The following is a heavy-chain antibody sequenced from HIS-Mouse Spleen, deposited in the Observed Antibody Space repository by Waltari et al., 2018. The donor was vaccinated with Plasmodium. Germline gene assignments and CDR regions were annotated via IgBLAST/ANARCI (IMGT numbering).Heavy chain of an antibody. CDR1: GGSFCGSY. D-gene: IGHD3-3*01. CDR2: INHSGST. V-gene: IGHV4-34*01. Sequence: QVQLQQWGAGLLKPSETLSLTCAVYGGSFCGSYWSWIRQPPGKGLEWIGEINHSGSTNYNPSLKSRVTISVDTSKNQFSLKLSSVTAADTAVYYCARAYYDFWSGYRFDYWGQGTLVTVSS. CDR3: ARAYYDFWSGYRFDY. J-gene: IGHJ4*02.